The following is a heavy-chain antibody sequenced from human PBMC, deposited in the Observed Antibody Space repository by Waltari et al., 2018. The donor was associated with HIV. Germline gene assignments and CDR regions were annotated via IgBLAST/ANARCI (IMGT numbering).Heavy chain of an antibody. V-gene: IGHV4-61*02. Sequence: QVQLQESGPGLVKPSQTLSLICIVSGDSITRGSSYWTWVRQPAGKALEWIGRISSSGNTNYNPSLKSRVTMSMDTSKNQFSLEVTSVTAADTAIYFCARALLAARSGGMDVWGHGTTVTVSS. CDR2: ISSSGNT. D-gene: IGHD6-25*01. CDR3: ARALLAARSGGMDV. J-gene: IGHJ6*02. CDR1: GDSITRGSSY.